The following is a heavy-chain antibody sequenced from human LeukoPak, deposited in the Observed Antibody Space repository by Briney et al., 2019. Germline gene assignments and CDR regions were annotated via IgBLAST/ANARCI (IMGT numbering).Heavy chain of an antibody. Sequence: GSLRLSCAASGFTFSSYSMNWVRQAPGKGLEWVSSISSSSSYIYYADSVKGRFTISRDNAKNTLYLQMSSLRAEDTAVYYCAKIIVVLPSTISNLYYFDYWGQGTLVTVSS. CDR2: ISSSSSYI. D-gene: IGHD2-2*02. CDR1: GFTFSSYS. CDR3: AKIIVVLPSTISNLYYFDY. V-gene: IGHV3-21*04. J-gene: IGHJ4*02.